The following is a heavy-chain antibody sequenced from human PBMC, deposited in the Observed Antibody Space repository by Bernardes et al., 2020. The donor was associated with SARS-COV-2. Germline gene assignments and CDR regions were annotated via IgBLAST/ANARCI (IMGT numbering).Heavy chain of an antibody. CDR3: ARGGRYFDWLLLPAFDI. V-gene: IGHV4-59*01. CDR1: GVSISSYF. D-gene: IGHD3-9*01. CDR2: FYHSGRT. Sequence: SETLSLTCTVPGVSISSYFWTWIRQPPGKGLEWLGYFYHSGRTNYNPSLRSRLTISVDTSKNHFSLKLNSVTAADTAVYYCARGGRYFDWLLLPAFDIWGQGAMVTVSS. J-gene: IGHJ3*02.